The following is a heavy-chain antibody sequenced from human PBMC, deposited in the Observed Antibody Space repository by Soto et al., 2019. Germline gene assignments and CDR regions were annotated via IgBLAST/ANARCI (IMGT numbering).Heavy chain of an antibody. CDR2: IIPIFGTA. Sequence: QVQLVQSGAEVKKPGSSVKVSCKASGGTFSSYAISWVRQAPGQGLEWMGGIIPIFGTANYAQKFQGRVTITADESTSTAYMELSSLRSEATAVYYCARDIVATITISPRMEYYYYGMDVWGQGTTVTVSS. D-gene: IGHD5-12*01. V-gene: IGHV1-69*01. CDR1: GGTFSSYA. J-gene: IGHJ6*02. CDR3: ARDIVATITISPRMEYYYYGMDV.